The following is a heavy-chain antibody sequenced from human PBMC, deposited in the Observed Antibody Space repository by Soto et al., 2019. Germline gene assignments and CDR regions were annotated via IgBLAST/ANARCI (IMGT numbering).Heavy chain of an antibody. CDR3: ARGEITGSRPSPMHDY. D-gene: IGHD3-16*01. J-gene: IGHJ4*02. V-gene: IGHV3-64*01. CDR2: ISTDGGIT. Sequence: EVQLVDSGGGLVQPGGSLRLSCAASGFTFSSYAMHWFRQAPGKGLEYASAISTDGGITYYANSVKGRFTICRDNSNKTMYLQMGSLSAEAMGVYYWARGEITGSRPSPMHDYWGPGTPVAVSS. CDR1: GFTFSSYA.